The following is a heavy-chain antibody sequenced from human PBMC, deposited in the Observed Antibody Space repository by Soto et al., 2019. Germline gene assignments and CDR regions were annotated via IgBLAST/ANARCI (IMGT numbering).Heavy chain of an antibody. Sequence: SETLSLTCAVSGGSISSGGYSWSWIRQPPGKGLEWIGYIYYSGSTNYNPSLKSRVTISVDTSKNQFSLKLSSVTAADTAVYYCAGGTYYFDYCGQGTLVTVSS. CDR1: GGSISSGGYS. D-gene: IGHD1-26*01. J-gene: IGHJ4*02. V-gene: IGHV4-61*08. CDR3: AGGTYYFDY. CDR2: IYYSGST.